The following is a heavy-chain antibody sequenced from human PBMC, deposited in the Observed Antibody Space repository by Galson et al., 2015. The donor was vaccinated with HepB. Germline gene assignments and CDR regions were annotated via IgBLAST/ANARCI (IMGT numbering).Heavy chain of an antibody. Sequence: SLRLSCAGSGFTFSGSAVHWVRQASGKGLEWVGRIKTKGSNYATAYTASVKGRFTISRDDSKNTAYLQMNSLRTEDTAVYYCTRLGDFSGYSSSWGQGTLVTVSS. J-gene: IGHJ4*02. V-gene: IGHV3-73*01. D-gene: IGHD6-13*01. CDR1: GFTFSGSA. CDR2: IKTKGSNYAT. CDR3: TRLGDFSGYSSS.